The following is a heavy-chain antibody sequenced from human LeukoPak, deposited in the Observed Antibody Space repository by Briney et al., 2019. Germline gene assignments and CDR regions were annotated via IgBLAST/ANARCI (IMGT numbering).Heavy chain of an antibody. CDR1: GSTITSYA. Sequence: GGSLRLSCAASGSTITSYAMHWVRQAPGKGLEWVALLSFDGSNEDYADSVKGRFTISRDRSKNILYLQMNSLRTEDTAVYYCAESLELLGWLDPWGLRTLVTVSS. CDR2: LSFDGSNE. J-gene: IGHJ5*02. CDR3: AESLELLGWLDP. V-gene: IGHV3-30-3*02. D-gene: IGHD3-10*01.